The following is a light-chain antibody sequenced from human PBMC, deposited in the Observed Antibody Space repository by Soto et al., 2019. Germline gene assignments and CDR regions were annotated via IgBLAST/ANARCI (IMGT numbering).Light chain of an antibody. V-gene: IGKV3-20*01. CDR3: QQYGSSPWT. CDR1: QSGSSSY. J-gene: IGKJ1*01. CDR2: GAS. Sequence: EIVLTQSPGTLSLSPGERATLSCRASQSGSSSYLAWYQQKPGQAPRLLIYGASSRATGIPDRFSGSGSGTDFTLTISRLEPEDFAVYYCQQYGSSPWTFGQGTKVDI.